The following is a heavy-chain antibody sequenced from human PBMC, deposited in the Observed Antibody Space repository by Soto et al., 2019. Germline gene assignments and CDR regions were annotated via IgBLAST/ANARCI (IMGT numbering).Heavy chain of an antibody. CDR1: GYTFTNYW. V-gene: IGHV5-51*01. Sequence: PGESLKISCKGSGYTFTNYWIGWVRQMPGKGLEWMGIIYTGDSDTRYSPSFQGQVTISADKSISTAYLQWGSLKASDTAMYYCARTTYYDFWSGYYPYYFDYWGQGTLVTVSS. CDR3: ARTTYYDFWSGYYPYYFDY. D-gene: IGHD3-3*01. CDR2: IYTGDSDT. J-gene: IGHJ4*02.